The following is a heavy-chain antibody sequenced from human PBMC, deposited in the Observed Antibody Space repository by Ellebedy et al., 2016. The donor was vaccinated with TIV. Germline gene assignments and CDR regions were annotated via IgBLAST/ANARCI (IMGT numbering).Heavy chain of an antibody. Sequence: GGSLRLSCAASGFTFSTYWMTWVRQAPGKGLEWLANIKQDGSEKNYLDSVKGRFTISRDNAKNSLYLQMNSLRAEDTAVYYCARYNWNDVVQDYWGQGTLVTVSS. CDR3: ARYNWNDVVQDY. V-gene: IGHV3-7*01. D-gene: IGHD1-1*01. CDR1: GFTFSTYW. CDR2: IKQDGSEK. J-gene: IGHJ4*02.